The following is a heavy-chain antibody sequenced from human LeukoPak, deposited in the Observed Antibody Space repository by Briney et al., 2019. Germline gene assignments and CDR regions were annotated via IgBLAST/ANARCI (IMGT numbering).Heavy chain of an antibody. CDR1: GGSISSGGYY. Sequence: SETLSLTCAVSGGSISSGGYYWSWIRQHPGKGLEWIGYIYYSGSTYYNPSLKSRVTISVDTSKNQFSLKLSSVTAADTAVYYCARGGDGYNDAFDIWGQGTMVTVSS. V-gene: IGHV4-31*11. J-gene: IGHJ3*02. D-gene: IGHD5-24*01. CDR2: IYYSGST. CDR3: ARGGDGYNDAFDI.